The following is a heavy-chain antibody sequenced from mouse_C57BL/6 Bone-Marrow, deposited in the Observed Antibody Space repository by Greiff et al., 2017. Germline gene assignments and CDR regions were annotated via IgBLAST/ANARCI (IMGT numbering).Heavy chain of an antibody. CDR3: ARRGSYDGHCDY. J-gene: IGHJ2*01. V-gene: IGHV2-9-1*01. D-gene: IGHD2-3*01. CDR2: IWTGGGT. Sequence: VQLQESGPGLVAPSQSLSITCTVSGFSLTSYAISWVRQPPGKGLEWLGVIWTGGGTTYNSALKSRLSISKDNSKSQVFLKMNSLQTDNTARYYCARRGSYDGHCDYWGQGTTLTVSS. CDR1: GFSLTSYA.